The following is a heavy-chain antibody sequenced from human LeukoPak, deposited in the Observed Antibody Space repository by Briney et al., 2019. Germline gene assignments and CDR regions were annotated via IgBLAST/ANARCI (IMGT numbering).Heavy chain of an antibody. CDR3: AGEGLDYYDSSGYQFDY. CDR1: GGSFSGYY. CDR2: INHSGST. J-gene: IGHJ4*02. D-gene: IGHD3-22*01. Sequence: PSETLSLTCAVYGGSFSGYYWSWIRQPPGKGLEWIGEINHSGSTNYNPSRKSRVTISVDTSKNQFSLKLSSVTAADTAVYYCAGEGLDYYDSSGYQFDYWGQGTLVTVSS. V-gene: IGHV4-34*01.